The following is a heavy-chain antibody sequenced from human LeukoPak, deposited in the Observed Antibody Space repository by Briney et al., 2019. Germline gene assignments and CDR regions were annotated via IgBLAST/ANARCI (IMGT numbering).Heavy chain of an antibody. CDR3: AREVEYSDDAFDI. D-gene: IGHD5-18*01. CDR2: ISSNGGST. J-gene: IGHJ3*02. CDR1: GFTFSSYA. Sequence: GGSLRLSCAASGFTFSSYAMHWVRQAPGKGLEYVSAISSNGGSTYYANSVKGRFTISRDNSKNTLYLQMNSLRAEDTAVYYCAREVEYSDDAFDIWGQGTMVTVSS. V-gene: IGHV3-64*01.